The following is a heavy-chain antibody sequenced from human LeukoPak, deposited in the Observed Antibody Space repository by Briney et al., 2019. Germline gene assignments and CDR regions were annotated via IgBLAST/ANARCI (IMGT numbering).Heavy chain of an antibody. D-gene: IGHD3-10*01. Sequence: GGSLRLSCAASGFTVSSNYMSWVRQAPGKGLEWVSVIYSGGSTYYADSVKGRFTISRDNSKNTLYLQMNSLRAEDTAVYYCMGPIWGFRRVYWGQGTLVTVSS. CDR2: IYSGGST. CDR3: MGPIWGFRRVY. CDR1: GFTVSSNY. V-gene: IGHV3-53*01. J-gene: IGHJ4*02.